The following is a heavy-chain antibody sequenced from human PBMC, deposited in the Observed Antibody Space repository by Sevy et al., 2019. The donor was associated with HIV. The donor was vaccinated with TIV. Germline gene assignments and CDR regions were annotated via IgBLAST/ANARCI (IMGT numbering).Heavy chain of an antibody. Sequence: GGSLRLSCAASGFTFSDYYMSWIHQAPGKGLEWVSYISSSGSTIYYADSVKGRFTISRDNAKNSLYLQMNSLRAEDTAVYYCARDPDSGSYYYYYGMDVWGQGTTVTVSS. D-gene: IGHD1-26*01. V-gene: IGHV3-11*01. CDR1: GFTFSDYY. J-gene: IGHJ6*02. CDR3: ARDPDSGSYYYYYGMDV. CDR2: ISSSGSTI.